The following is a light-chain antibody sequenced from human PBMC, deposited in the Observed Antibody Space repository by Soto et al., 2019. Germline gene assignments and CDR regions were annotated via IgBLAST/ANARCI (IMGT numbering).Light chain of an antibody. CDR2: GNS. CDR3: QSYDSLLIGSNVV. J-gene: IGLJ2*01. V-gene: IGLV1-40*01. Sequence: QSMLTQPPSVSGAPGQRVTISCTGSSSNIGAGYDVHWYQQLPGTAPKLLIYGNSNRPSGVPDRFSGSKSGTSASLAITGLQAEDEADYYCQSYDSLLIGSNVVFGGGTKLTVL. CDR1: SSNIGAGYD.